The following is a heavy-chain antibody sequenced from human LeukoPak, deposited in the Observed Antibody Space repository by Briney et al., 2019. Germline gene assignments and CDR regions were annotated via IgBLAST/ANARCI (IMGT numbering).Heavy chain of an antibody. CDR2: SYHSGST. CDR1: GGSITSSKW. Sequence: PSETLSLTCAVSGGSITSSKWWTWVRQPSGKGLEWIGESYHSGSTNYNPSLKSRVTISVDKSKKQFSLKLSSVTAADTAVYYCARLSPDGFDIWGQGTMVTVFS. D-gene: IGHD2/OR15-2a*01. CDR3: ARLSPDGFDI. V-gene: IGHV4-4*02. J-gene: IGHJ3*02.